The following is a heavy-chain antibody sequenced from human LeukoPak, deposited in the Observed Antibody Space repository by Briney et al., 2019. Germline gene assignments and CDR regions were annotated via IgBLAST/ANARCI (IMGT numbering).Heavy chain of an antibody. CDR3: ARASAHRGIAVVGVYWYFDL. V-gene: IGHV4-59*01. CDR2: IYYSGST. D-gene: IGHD6-19*01. CDR1: GGSISSYY. Sequence: PSETLSLTCTVSGGSISSYYWSWIRQPPGEGLEWIAYIYYSGSTNYNPSLKSRLTISVDTSKNQFSLKLTSVTAADTAVYYCARASAHRGIAVVGVYWYFDLWGRGTLVTVSS. J-gene: IGHJ2*01.